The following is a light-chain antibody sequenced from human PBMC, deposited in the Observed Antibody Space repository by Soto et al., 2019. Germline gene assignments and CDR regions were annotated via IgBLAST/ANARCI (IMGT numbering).Light chain of an antibody. V-gene: IGKV1-9*01. CDR3: QHLSDYPYT. CDR1: QDISSY. J-gene: IGKJ2*01. Sequence: IRLTQSPSSLSASVGDRVTITCRASQDISSYLAWYQQKPGTAPKVLIFCASTLESGVPLRFSGSGSGTEFTLTISNLLPEEFATYYCQHLSDYPYTFGQGTKLDIK. CDR2: CAS.